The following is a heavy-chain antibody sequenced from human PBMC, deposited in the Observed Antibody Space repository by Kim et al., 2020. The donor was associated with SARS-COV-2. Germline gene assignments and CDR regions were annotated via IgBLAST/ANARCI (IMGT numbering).Heavy chain of an antibody. CDR3: YDSGN. V-gene: IGHV3-15*01. D-gene: IGHD3-10*01. CDR1: GSTISNAW. CDR2: IKSKIDGETT. J-gene: IGHJ4*02. Sequence: GGSLRLSCATSGSTISNAWMNWVRQAPGKGMEWVGRIKSKIDGETTYYAGPVKGRFTISRGDSKNTLYLQRNSLTIEDTGVYYCYDSGNWGQGTLVTVFS.